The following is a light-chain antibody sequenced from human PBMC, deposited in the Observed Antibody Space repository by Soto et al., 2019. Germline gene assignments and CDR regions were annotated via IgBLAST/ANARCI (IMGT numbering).Light chain of an antibody. V-gene: IGKV1-5*01. Sequence: DIQMTQSPSTLSASVGDRVTITCRASQSISSWLAWYQQKPGKAPKLLIYDASSLESGVPSRFSGSGSGTESTLTIRSLQPDDFATDYCQHYNSYSSVGQGTKVEIK. CDR2: DAS. CDR3: QHYNSYSS. J-gene: IGKJ1*01. CDR1: QSISSW.